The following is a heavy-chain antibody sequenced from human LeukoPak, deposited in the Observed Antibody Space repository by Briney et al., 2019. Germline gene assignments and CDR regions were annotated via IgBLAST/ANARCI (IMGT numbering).Heavy chain of an antibody. D-gene: IGHD3-10*01. CDR2: IIPIFGTA. CDR1: GGTFSSYA. CDR3: ARGLLSFAFDI. Sequence: WASVKVSCKASGGTFSSYAISWVRQAPGQGLEWMGGIIPIFGTANYAQKFQGRVTITTDESTSTAYMELSSLRSEDTAVYYCARGLLSFAFDIWGQGTMVTVSS. J-gene: IGHJ3*02. V-gene: IGHV1-69*05.